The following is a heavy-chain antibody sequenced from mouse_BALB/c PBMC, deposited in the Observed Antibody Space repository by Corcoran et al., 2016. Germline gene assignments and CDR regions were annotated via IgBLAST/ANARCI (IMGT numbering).Heavy chain of an antibody. J-gene: IGHJ4*01. Sequence: QIQLQQSGPELVKPGASVKISCKASGCTFTDYYINWVKQKPGQGLEWIGWIYPGSGNTKYNEKFKGKATLTVDTSSSTAYMQLSSLTSEDTAVYFCAREEITTAEDAMDYWGQGTSVTVSS. D-gene: IGHD1-2*01. CDR3: AREEITTAEDAMDY. CDR2: IYPGSGNT. V-gene: IGHV1-84*02. CDR1: GCTFTDYY.